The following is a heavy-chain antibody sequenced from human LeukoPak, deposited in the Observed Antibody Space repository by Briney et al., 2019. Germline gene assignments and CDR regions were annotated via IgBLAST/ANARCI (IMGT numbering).Heavy chain of an antibody. Sequence: ASLKVSCKASGYTFINNWMHWVRQAPGQGLEWMGWINPNSGGTNYAQKFQGRVTMTRDTSISTAYMELSRLRSDDTAVYYCARDSQISSGWTIVENAFDIWGQGTMVTVSS. CDR2: INPNSGGT. J-gene: IGHJ3*02. CDR3: ARDSQISSGWTIVENAFDI. D-gene: IGHD6-19*01. V-gene: IGHV1-2*02. CDR1: GYTFINNW.